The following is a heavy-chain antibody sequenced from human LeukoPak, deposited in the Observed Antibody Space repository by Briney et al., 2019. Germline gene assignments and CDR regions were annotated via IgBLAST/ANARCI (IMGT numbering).Heavy chain of an antibody. V-gene: IGHV4-59*01. J-gene: IGHJ4*02. D-gene: IGHD4-17*01. CDR2: ISYSGST. CDR3: ARVGGYGDSDY. CDR1: GGSINNYY. Sequence: PSETLSLTCTVSGGSINNYYWSWIRQPPGKGLEWIGHISYSGSTSYHPSLQSRVTISLDTSKNQFSLQLSSVTAADTATYYCARVGGYGDSDYWGQGTLVTVSS.